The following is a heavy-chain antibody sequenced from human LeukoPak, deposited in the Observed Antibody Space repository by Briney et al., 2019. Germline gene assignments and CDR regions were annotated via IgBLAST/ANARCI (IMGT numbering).Heavy chain of an antibody. CDR2: IYPGDSET. CDR1: GYSFTNYW. Sequence: GESLKISCKGSGYSFTNYWIGWVRQMPGKGLEWMGIIYPGDSETRYSPSFQGQVTISADKTFSTAYLQWSSLKASDTATYYCAAGGYDYVWGSYSFDMWGQGTMVTVSS. D-gene: IGHD3-16*01. J-gene: IGHJ3*02. CDR3: AAGGYDYVWGSYSFDM. V-gene: IGHV5-51*01.